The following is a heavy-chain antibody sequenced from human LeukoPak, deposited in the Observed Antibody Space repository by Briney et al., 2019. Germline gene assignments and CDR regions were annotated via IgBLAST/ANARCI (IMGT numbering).Heavy chain of an antibody. CDR3: AKGRFLEWYDNWFDP. CDR1: GFTFSSYW. V-gene: IGHV3-7*03. Sequence: GGSLRLSCAASGFTFSSYWMSWVRQAPGKGLEWVANIKQDGSEKYYVDSVKGRFTISRDNAKNSLYLQMNSLRAEDMALYYCAKGRFLEWYDNWFDPWGQGTLVTVSS. CDR2: IKQDGSEK. J-gene: IGHJ5*02. D-gene: IGHD3-3*01.